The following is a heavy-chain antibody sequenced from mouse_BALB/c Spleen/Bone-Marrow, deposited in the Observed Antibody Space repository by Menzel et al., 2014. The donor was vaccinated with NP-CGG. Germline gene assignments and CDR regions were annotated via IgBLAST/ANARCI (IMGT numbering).Heavy chain of an antibody. CDR1: GFNIKDTY. J-gene: IGHJ4*01. D-gene: IGHD4-1*01. CDR3: ARWEYYAMDY. V-gene: IGHV14-3*02. Sequence: VQLKQSGAELVKPGASVKLSCTASGFNIKDTYMHWVKQRPEQGLEWIGRIDPANGNTKYDPKFQGKATITADTSSNTAYLQLSSLTSEDTAVYYCARWEYYAMDYWGQGTSVTVSS. CDR2: IDPANGNT.